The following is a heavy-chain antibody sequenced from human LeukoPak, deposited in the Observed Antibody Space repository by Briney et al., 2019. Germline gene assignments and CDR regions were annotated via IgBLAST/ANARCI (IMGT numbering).Heavy chain of an antibody. Sequence: SETLSLTCAVYGGSFSGYYWSWIRQPPGKGLEWIGETNHSGSTKFNPSLKSRVTISVDTSNNRFSLKLSSVTAADTAVYYCAREEGYYDSSGYYGYYFDYWGQGTLVTVSS. D-gene: IGHD3-22*01. J-gene: IGHJ4*02. CDR3: AREEGYYDSSGYYGYYFDY. CDR2: TNHSGST. V-gene: IGHV4-34*01. CDR1: GGSFSGYY.